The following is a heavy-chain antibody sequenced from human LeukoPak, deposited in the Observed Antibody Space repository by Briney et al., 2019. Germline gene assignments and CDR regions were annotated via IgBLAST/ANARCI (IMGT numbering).Heavy chain of an antibody. CDR2: ISSISSTM. D-gene: IGHD3-16*01. J-gene: IGHJ4*02. CDR1: KFTFSDYY. CDR3: ARDPEWGALDY. Sequence: PGGSLRLSCAASKFTFSDYYMSWIRQAPGKGLEWVSYISSISSTMYYADSVKGRFTISRDNAKNSLYLQMDSLRVEDTAVYYCARDPEWGALDYWGLGTLVTVSS. V-gene: IGHV3-11*04.